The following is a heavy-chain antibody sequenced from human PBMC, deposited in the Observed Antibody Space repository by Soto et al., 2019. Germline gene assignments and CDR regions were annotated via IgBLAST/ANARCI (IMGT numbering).Heavy chain of an antibody. CDR3: TRLHFIVEPGINY. D-gene: IGHD6-13*01. V-gene: IGHV3-73*01. Sequence: GGSLRLSCAASGFSFSDAGIHWARQASGKGLEWVGRIRTKTNYYATAYGASVRGRFTISRDDSKNTAYLQMNSLKTEDTAVYYCTRLHFIVEPGINYWGQGTLVTVSS. CDR2: IRTKTNYYAT. CDR1: GFSFSDAG. J-gene: IGHJ4*02.